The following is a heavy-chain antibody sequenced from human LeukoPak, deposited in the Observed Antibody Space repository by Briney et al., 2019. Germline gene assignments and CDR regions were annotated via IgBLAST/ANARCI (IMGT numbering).Heavy chain of an antibody. D-gene: IGHD1-26*01. Sequence: GASVKVSCKASGYIFTGYYMHWVRQAPGQGLEWMGGIIPIFGTANYAQKFQGRVTITADESTSTAYMELSSLRSEDTAVYYCARDGGGSYSNYYYYMDVWGKGTTVTISS. CDR1: GYIFTGYY. CDR3: ARDGGGSYSNYYYYMDV. CDR2: IIPIFGTA. V-gene: IGHV1-69*13. J-gene: IGHJ6*03.